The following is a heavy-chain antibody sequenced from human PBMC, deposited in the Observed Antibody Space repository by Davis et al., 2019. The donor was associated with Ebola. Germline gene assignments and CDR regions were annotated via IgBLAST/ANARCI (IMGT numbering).Heavy chain of an antibody. V-gene: IGHV3-33*03. D-gene: IGHD1-7*01. CDR3: ATRFSNSDGALDI. Sequence: GGSLRISCAGSGFTFSNSPMHWVRQAPGKGLEWVGLIWYDGSVKYYGDSVKGRFTISRDNSKDSAYLQMTSLRVEDTAVYYCATRFSNSDGALDIWGRGTLVTVSS. CDR1: GFTFSNSP. J-gene: IGHJ3*02. CDR2: IWYDGSVK.